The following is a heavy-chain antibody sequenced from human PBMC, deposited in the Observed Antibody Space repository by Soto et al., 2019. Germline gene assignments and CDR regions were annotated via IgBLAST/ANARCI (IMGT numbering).Heavy chain of an antibody. V-gene: IGHV4-30-4*01. CDR1: GGPISSGDYY. D-gene: IGHD6-13*01. Sequence: PSETLSLTCTVSGGPISSGDYYWSWIRQPPGKGLEWIGYIYYSGSTYYNPSLKSRVTISVDTSKNQFSLKLSSVTAADTAVYYCARAKPVAIAAAGIDWFDPWGQGTLVTVSS. J-gene: IGHJ5*02. CDR3: ARAKPVAIAAAGIDWFDP. CDR2: IYYSGST.